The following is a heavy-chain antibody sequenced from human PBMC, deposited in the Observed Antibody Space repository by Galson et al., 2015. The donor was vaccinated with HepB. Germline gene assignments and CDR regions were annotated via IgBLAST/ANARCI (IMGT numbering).Heavy chain of an antibody. CDR3: ARCPGYLNGYSFYVAN. CDR2: IKQDGSVK. D-gene: IGHD5-24*01. J-gene: IGHJ4*02. CDR1: GFTFSSYW. V-gene: IGHV3-7*03. Sequence: SLRLSCAASGFTFSSYWMSWVRQAPGKGLEWVAHIKQDGSVKYYGDSVKGRFTISRDNAKNSLYLQMGSLGAEDTAVYYCARCPGYLNGYSFYVANWGQGTLAAVSS.